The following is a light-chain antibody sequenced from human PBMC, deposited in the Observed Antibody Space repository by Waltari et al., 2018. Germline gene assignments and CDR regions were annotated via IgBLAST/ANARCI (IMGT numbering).Light chain of an antibody. CDR2: NTN. Sequence: QTVVTQEPSLSVSPGGTVTLTCGFDSGSVSTTFYTGWYQQTPGQAPRTLIYNTNMRSAGVPHRFSGSILGNKAALTITGAQADDESDYYCILYMGGGVSLFGGGTKVTVL. J-gene: IGLJ3*02. V-gene: IGLV8-61*01. CDR1: SGSVSTTFY. CDR3: ILYMGGGVSL.